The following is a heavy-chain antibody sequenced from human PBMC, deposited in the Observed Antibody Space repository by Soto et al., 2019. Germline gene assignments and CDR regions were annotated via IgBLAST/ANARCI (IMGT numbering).Heavy chain of an antibody. CDR2: IYYSGST. D-gene: IGHD6-6*01. CDR1: GGSISSGGYY. J-gene: IGHJ4*02. V-gene: IGHV4-31*03. Sequence: QVPLQESGPGLVKPSQTLSLTCTVSGGSISSGGYYWSWIRQHPGKGLEWIGYIYYSGSTYYNPSLKSRVTISVDTSKNQFSLKLSSVTAADTAVYYCARGPSREASYYFDYWGQGTLVTVSS. CDR3: ARGPSREASYYFDY.